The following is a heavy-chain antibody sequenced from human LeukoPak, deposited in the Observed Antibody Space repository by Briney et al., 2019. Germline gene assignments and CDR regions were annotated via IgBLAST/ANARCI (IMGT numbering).Heavy chain of an antibody. J-gene: IGHJ4*02. CDR2: MSYSGST. D-gene: IGHD6-13*01. V-gene: IGHV4-39*07. CDR3: ARDLSSSSSRGYFDY. CDR1: GGSISSSSYY. Sequence: SETLSLTCTVSGGSISSSSYYWGWLRQPLEQGLEWLGSMSYSGSTYYSPSLKSRVTMSVDTSKNQFSLKLSSVTAADTAVYYCARDLSSSSSRGYFDYWGQGTLVTVSS.